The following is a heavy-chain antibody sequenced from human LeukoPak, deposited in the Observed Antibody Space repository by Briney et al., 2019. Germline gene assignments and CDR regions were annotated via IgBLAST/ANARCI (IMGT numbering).Heavy chain of an antibody. J-gene: IGHJ3*02. V-gene: IGHV3-23*01. CDR2: ISGSGGST. CDR1: GFTFSSYA. D-gene: IGHD3-22*01. CDR3: AKETRDDSSGYRDAVDI. Sequence: PGGSLRLSCAASGFTFSSYAMSWVRQAPGKGLEWVSAISGSGGSTYYADSVKGRFTISRDNSKNTLYLQMNSLRAEDTAVYYCAKETRDDSSGYRDAVDIWGQGTMVTVSS.